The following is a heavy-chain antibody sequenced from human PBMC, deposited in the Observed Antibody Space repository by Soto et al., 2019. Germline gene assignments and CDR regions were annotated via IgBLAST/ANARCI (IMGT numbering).Heavy chain of an antibody. CDR3: ARIMIVVVITEHDAFDI. D-gene: IGHD3-22*01. V-gene: IGHV3-7*05. CDR1: EFTFSSYW. Sequence: EVRLVESGGGLVQPGGSLRLSCAASEFTFSSYWMTWVRQAPGRGLEWVASINQDGSEKYYVDSVKGRFTISRDNAKNSLYLQMNYLRAEDTAVFYCARIMIVVVITEHDAFDIWGQGTMVTVSS. CDR2: INQDGSEK. J-gene: IGHJ3*02.